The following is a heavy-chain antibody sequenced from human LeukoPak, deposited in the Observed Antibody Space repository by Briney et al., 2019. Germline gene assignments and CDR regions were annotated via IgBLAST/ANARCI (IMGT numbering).Heavy chain of an antibody. Sequence: SETLSLTCAVYGGSFSGYYWSWIRQPPGKGLEWIGEINHSGCTNYNPSLKSRVTISVDTSKNQFSLKLSSVTAADTAVYYCARESGYRSVWGQGTLVTVSS. CDR3: ARESGYRSV. V-gene: IGHV4-34*01. CDR1: GGSFSGYY. J-gene: IGHJ4*02. D-gene: IGHD5-12*01. CDR2: INHSGCT.